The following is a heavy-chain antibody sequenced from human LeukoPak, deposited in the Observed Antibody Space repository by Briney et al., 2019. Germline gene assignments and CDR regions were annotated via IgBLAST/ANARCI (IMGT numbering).Heavy chain of an antibody. Sequence: SVTLSLTCTVSGGSISSHYWSWIRQPPGKGLEWIGYIYYSGSTNYNPSLKSRVTISVDTSKNQFSLKLSSVTAADTAVYYCARARGYSYGFDYWGQGTLVTVSS. V-gene: IGHV4-59*11. J-gene: IGHJ4*02. CDR2: IYYSGST. D-gene: IGHD5-18*01. CDR1: GGSISSHY. CDR3: ARARGYSYGFDY.